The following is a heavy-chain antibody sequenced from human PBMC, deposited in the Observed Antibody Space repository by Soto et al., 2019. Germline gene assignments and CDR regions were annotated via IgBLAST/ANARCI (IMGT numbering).Heavy chain of an antibody. J-gene: IGHJ4*02. CDR1: GGSISSGGYY. V-gene: IGHV4-31*03. Sequence: SETLSLTCTVSGGSISSGGYYWSWIRQHPGKGLEWIGYIYYSGSTYYNPSLKSRVTISVDTSKNQFSLKLSSVTAADTAVYYCAREVQVCSSTSCYNYFDYWGQGTLVTVSS. D-gene: IGHD2-2*02. CDR2: IYYSGST. CDR3: AREVQVCSSTSCYNYFDY.